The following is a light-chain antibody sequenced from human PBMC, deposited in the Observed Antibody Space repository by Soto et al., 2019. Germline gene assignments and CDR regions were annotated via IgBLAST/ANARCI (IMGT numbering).Light chain of an antibody. CDR1: QSASTNY. CDR3: QQYDSSRPSYT. V-gene: IGKV3-20*01. CDR2: GAS. Sequence: EVVLTQSPGTLALSPGERATLTCRATQSASTNYLAWYQQKPGQAPRLLIYGASNRATGIPDRFSGSGSGTDFTLTISRLEPEDLAVYYCQQYDSSRPSYTFGPRTKLEI. J-gene: IGKJ2*01.